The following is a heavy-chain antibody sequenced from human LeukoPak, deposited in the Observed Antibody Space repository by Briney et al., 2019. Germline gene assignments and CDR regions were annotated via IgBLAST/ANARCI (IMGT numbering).Heavy chain of an antibody. CDR2: INHSGST. J-gene: IGHJ4*02. V-gene: IGHV4-34*01. CDR3: AIPWTGGYSYGS. CDR1: GGSFSGYY. D-gene: IGHD5-18*01. Sequence: TSETLSLTCAVYGGSFSGYYWSWIRQPPGKGLEWIGEINHSGSTYYNPSLKSRVTISVDTSKNQFSLKLSSVTAADTAVYYCAIPWTGGYSYGSWGQGTLVTVSS.